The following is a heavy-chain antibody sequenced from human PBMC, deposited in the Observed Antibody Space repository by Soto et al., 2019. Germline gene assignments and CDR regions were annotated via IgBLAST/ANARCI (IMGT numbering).Heavy chain of an antibody. CDR3: ARGTYYYGSGSYEAGDY. CDR1: GYTFTSYD. J-gene: IGHJ4*02. Sequence: QVQLVQSGAEVKKPGASVKVSCNASGYTFTSYDINWVRQATGQGLEWMGWMNPNSGNTGYAQKFQGRVTMTRNTFISTAYMELSSLRSEDTAVYYCARGTYYYGSGSYEAGDYWGQGTLVTVSS. V-gene: IGHV1-8*01. D-gene: IGHD3-10*01. CDR2: MNPNSGNT.